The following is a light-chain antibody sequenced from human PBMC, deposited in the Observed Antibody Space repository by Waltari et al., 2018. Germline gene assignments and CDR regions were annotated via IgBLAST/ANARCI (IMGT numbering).Light chain of an antibody. CDR2: AAS. Sequence: DIQMTQSPSSLSASVGDRVTITCRASQGINNFLYWFQQKPGEAPKSLIYAASSLHSGVPSRFSGSGSGTDYTLTITSLQPEDFATYYCQQYNSYPYTFGQGTRLETK. CDR1: QGINNF. CDR3: QQYNSYPYT. V-gene: IGKV1-16*01. J-gene: IGKJ2*01.